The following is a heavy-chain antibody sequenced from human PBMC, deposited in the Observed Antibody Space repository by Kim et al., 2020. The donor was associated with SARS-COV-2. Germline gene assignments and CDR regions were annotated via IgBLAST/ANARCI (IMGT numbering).Heavy chain of an antibody. CDR2: IWYDGSNK. Sequence: GGSLRLSCAASGFTFSSYGMHWVRQAPGKGLEWVAVIWYDGSNKYYADSVKGRFTISRDNSKNTLYLQMNSLRAEDTAVYYCARDRRITMVRGDNWFDPWGQGTLVTVSS. CDR1: GFTFSSYG. J-gene: IGHJ5*02. D-gene: IGHD3-10*01. V-gene: IGHV3-33*01. CDR3: ARDRRITMVRGDNWFDP.